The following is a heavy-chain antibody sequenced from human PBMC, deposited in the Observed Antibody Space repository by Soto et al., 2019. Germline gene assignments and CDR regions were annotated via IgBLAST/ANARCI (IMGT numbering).Heavy chain of an antibody. V-gene: IGHV4-30-4*01. Sequence: QVQLQESGPGLVKPSQTLSLTCTVSGVSISSGDYYWIWIRQPPRKGREWIGDIYYGGSTYYNPSLKSRVTLTVETYTHQFSLKLSSVTAADTAVYYCARELVARDYYGMDVWGQGTTVTVSS. CDR1: GVSISSGDYY. CDR2: IYYGGST. J-gene: IGHJ6*02. D-gene: IGHD5-12*01. CDR3: ARELVARDYYGMDV.